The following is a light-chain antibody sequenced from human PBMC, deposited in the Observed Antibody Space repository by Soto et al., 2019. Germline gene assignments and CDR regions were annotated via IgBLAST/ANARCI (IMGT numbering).Light chain of an antibody. CDR1: QSLLHSNGYNY. J-gene: IGKJ1*01. V-gene: IGKV2-28*01. CDR2: LGS. CDR3: MQALQTPRT. Sequence: DIVMTQSPLSLPVTPGGPASISCRSSQSLLHSNGYNYLDWYLQKPGQSPQLLIYLGSNRASGVPDRFSGSGSGTDFTLKISRVEAEDVGVYYCMQALQTPRTLGQGTKVEIK.